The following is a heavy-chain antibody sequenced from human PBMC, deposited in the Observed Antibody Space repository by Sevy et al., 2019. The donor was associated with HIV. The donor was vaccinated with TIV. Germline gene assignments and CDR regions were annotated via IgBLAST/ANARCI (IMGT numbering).Heavy chain of an antibody. CDR1: GGSISSYY. J-gene: IGHJ4*02. V-gene: IGHV4-59*01. Sequence: SETLSLTCTVSGGSISSYYWSWIRQPPGKGLEWIGYIYYSGSTNYNPSLKSRVTISVDTSKNQFSLKLSSVTAVDTAVYYCARYYYGSGSYYPYYFDYWGQGTLVTVSS. CDR3: ARYYYGSGSYYPYYFDY. D-gene: IGHD3-10*01. CDR2: IYYSGST.